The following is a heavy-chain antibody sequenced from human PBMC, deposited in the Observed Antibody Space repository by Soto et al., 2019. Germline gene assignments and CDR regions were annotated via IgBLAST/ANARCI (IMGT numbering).Heavy chain of an antibody. D-gene: IGHD2-2*02. J-gene: IGHJ5*02. CDR1: GGSISSYY. CDR2: IYTSGST. Sequence: SETLSLTCTVSGGSISSYYWSWIRQPAGKGLEWIGRIYTSGSTNYNPSLKSRVTMSVDTSKNQFSLKLSSVTAADTAVYYCARVHCSSTSCYRGPNWFDPWGQGTLVTVPQ. V-gene: IGHV4-4*07. CDR3: ARVHCSSTSCYRGPNWFDP.